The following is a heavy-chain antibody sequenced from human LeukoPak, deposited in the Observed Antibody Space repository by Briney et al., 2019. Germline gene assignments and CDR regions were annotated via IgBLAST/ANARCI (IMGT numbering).Heavy chain of an antibody. CDR1: GFGFSSFA. V-gene: IGHV3-30*03. J-gene: IGHJ3*02. Sequence: GGSLRLSCEGSGFTASGFGFSSFAMYWVRQAPGKGLEWVAVMSYDGSSEYYADFVKGRFTISRDNPKKTLFLQMNNLRADDTAVYYCARDRSSRKGAFDIWGQGTMVTVSS. D-gene: IGHD6-13*01. CDR3: ARDRSSRKGAFDI. CDR2: MSYDGSSE.